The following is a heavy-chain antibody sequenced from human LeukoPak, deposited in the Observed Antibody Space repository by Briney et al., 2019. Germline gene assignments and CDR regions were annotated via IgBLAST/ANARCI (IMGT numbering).Heavy chain of an antibody. CDR3: ATLTGVDDAFDI. CDR2: IYYSGST. Sequence: SETLSLTCTVSGGSISSGTYYWGWIRQPPGKGLEWFGSIYYSGSTYYNPFLKSRVTISVETSKNQFSLKLNSVTPADTAVYYCATLTGVDDAFDIWGQGTMVTVSS. J-gene: IGHJ3*02. D-gene: IGHD1-14*01. CDR1: GGSISSGTYY. V-gene: IGHV4-39*07.